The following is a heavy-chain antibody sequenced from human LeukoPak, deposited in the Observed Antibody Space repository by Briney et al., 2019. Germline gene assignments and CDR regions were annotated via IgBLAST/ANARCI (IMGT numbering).Heavy chain of an antibody. J-gene: IGHJ4*02. Sequence: PSETLSLTCAVYGGSFSGYYWSWIRQPPGKGLEWIGEINHSGSTNYNPSLKSRVTISVDTSKNQFSLKLSSVTAADTAVYYCAIFGNTAMGIEYFDCWGQGTLVTVSS. CDR3: AIFGNTAMGIEYFDC. CDR1: GGSFSGYY. CDR2: INHSGST. D-gene: IGHD5-18*01. V-gene: IGHV4-34*01.